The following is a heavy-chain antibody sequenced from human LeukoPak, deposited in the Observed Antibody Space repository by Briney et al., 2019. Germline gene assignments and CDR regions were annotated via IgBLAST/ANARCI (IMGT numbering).Heavy chain of an antibody. CDR1: GFTFSSYG. Sequence: GGSLRLSCAASGFTFSSYGMHWVRQAPGKGLEWVAVISYDGSNKYYADSVKGRFTISRDNSKNTLYLQMNSLRAEDTAVYYCARSRVPAAQWYYFDYWGQGTLVTVSS. CDR2: ISYDGSNK. CDR3: ARSRVPAAQWYYFDY. V-gene: IGHV3-30*19. J-gene: IGHJ4*02. D-gene: IGHD2-2*01.